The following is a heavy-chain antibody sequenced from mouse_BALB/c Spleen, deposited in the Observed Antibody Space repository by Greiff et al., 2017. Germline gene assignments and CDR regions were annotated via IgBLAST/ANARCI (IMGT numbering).Heavy chain of an antibody. D-gene: IGHD2-4*01. V-gene: IGHV3-6*02. CDR2: ISYDGSN. CDR1: GYSITSCYY. Sequence: EVQLQQSGPGLVKPSQSLSLTCSVTGYSITSCYYWNWIRQFPGNKLEWMGYISYDGSNNYNPSLKNRISITRDTSTNQLFLKLIPVTTEDTATYYCASPYDYGSMDYWGQGTSVTVSA. CDR3: ASPYDYGSMDY. J-gene: IGHJ4*01.